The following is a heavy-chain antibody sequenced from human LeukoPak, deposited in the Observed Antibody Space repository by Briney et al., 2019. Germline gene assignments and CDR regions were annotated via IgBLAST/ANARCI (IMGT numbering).Heavy chain of an antibody. CDR2: INHSGST. Sequence: SETLSLTCAGYGGSFSDYYWSWIRQPPGKGLEWIGEINHSGSTNYNPSLKSRVTMSVDTSKNQFSLKLSSVTAADTAVYYCARVYDSSAYYLDAFDIWGQGTMVTVSS. CDR1: GGSFSDYY. CDR3: ARVYDSSAYYLDAFDI. J-gene: IGHJ3*02. D-gene: IGHD3-22*01. V-gene: IGHV4-34*01.